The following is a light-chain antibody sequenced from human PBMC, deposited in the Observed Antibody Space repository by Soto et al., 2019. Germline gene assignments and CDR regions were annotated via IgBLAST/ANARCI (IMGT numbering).Light chain of an antibody. CDR2: EVN. J-gene: IGLJ2*01. CDR1: SSDVGYYNY. CDR3: SSHAGRNNYVI. V-gene: IGLV2-8*01. Sequence: QSAPTQPPSASGSPGQSVTISCTGTSSDVGYYNYVSWYQQHPGKAPKLMIYEVNNRPSGVPDRFSGSRSGNTASLTVSGLQAEDEASYYCSSHAGRNNYVIFGGGTKLTVL.